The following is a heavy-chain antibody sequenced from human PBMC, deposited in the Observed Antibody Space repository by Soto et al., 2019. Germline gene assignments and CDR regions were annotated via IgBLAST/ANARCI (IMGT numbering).Heavy chain of an antibody. J-gene: IGHJ4*02. CDR2: INPSGST. D-gene: IGHD3-9*01. CDR3: ARPPRPLSDWYYFDS. V-gene: IGHV1-2*02. Sequence: ASVKVSCKASGYTLTANYLHWVRQAPGQGLEWMGRINPSGSTNYAQRFQGRVTMTWDASLNTAYLELSSLKSEDMAVYYCARPPRPLSDWYYFDSWGQGTLVTVSS. CDR1: GYTLTANY.